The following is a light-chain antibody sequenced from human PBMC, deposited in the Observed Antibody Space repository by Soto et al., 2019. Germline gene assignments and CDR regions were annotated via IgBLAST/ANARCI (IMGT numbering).Light chain of an antibody. CDR1: QSVSSNN. Sequence: EIVLTQSPGTLSLSPGERATLSCRASQSVSSNNLAWYQQKLGRAPRLLISGASRRATGIPDRFSGSGSGTNLTPPITSLGAEDFSMYYFPQYGTSPRTFGPGTRLEIK. V-gene: IGKV3-20*01. CDR2: GAS. CDR3: PQYGTSPRT. J-gene: IGKJ5*01.